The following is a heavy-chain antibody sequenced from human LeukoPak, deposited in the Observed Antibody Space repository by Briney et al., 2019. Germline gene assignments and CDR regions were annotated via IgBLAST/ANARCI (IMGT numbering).Heavy chain of an antibody. Sequence: GESLKISCKGSGYSFTSYWIGWVRQMPGKGLEWVSVISGSGATTYYAESAKGRFTISRDNSKNTVYLQMNSLRAEDTAVYYCAKRHGISGTTTRAADYWGQGTLVTVSS. CDR1: GYSFTSYW. V-gene: IGHV3-23*01. J-gene: IGHJ4*02. CDR3: AKRHGISGTTTRAADY. D-gene: IGHD1-7*01. CDR2: ISGSGATT.